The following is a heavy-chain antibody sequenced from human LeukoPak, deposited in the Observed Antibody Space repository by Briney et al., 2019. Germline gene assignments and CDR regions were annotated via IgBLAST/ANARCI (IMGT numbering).Heavy chain of an antibody. CDR3: ARVGRESSTGWLDY. D-gene: IGHD6-19*01. CDR2: INVKSGAT. CDR1: GGTFSSYA. J-gene: IGHJ4*02. Sequence: GASVKVSCKASGGTFSSYAISWVRQAPGRGPEWMGRINVKSGATDYARKFQGRVTVTRDTSISTAYMELSSLRSDDTAVYYCARVGRESSTGWLDYWGQGTLVTVSS. V-gene: IGHV1-2*06.